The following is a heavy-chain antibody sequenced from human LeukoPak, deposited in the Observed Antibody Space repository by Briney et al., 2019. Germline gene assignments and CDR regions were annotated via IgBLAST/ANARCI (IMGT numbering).Heavy chain of an antibody. D-gene: IGHD3-22*01. V-gene: IGHV3-9*01. CDR3: AKSSAWFNIDY. Sequence: GRSLRLSCAAPGFTFDDYAMHWVRQAPGKGLEWVSGISWNSGSIGYADSVKGRFTISRDNAKNSLYLQMNSLRAEDTALYYCAKSSAWFNIDYWGQGTLVTVSS. CDR2: ISWNSGSI. J-gene: IGHJ4*02. CDR1: GFTFDDYA.